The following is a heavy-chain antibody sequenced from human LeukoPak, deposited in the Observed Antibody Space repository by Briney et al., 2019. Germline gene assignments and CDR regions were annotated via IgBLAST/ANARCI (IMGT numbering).Heavy chain of an antibody. Sequence: SETLSLTCTVPRGSLSRSSHYSGWIRQPPRNGLEWIGRIYYSGGTYYNPSLKTRSPISVDTYKNQFSLKLSSVTAADTAVYYCARQITMIVVDYWGQGTLVTVSS. CDR1: RGSLSRSSHY. CDR3: ARQITMIVVDY. V-gene: IGHV4-39*01. D-gene: IGHD3-22*01. CDR2: IYYSGGT. J-gene: IGHJ4*02.